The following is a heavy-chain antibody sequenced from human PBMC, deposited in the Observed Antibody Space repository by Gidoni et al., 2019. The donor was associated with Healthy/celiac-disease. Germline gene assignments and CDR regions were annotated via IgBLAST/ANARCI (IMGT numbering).Heavy chain of an antibody. CDR1: GGPISSYY. D-gene: IGHD4-4*01. CDR3: ARTTVTTSYYYYYGMDV. Sequence: QVQLQESGPGLVKPSETLSLTCTVSGGPISSYYWSWIRQPPGKGLEWIGYIYYSGSTNYNPSLKRRVTISVDTSKNQFSLKLSSVTAADTAVYYCARTTVTTSYYYYYGMDVWGQGTTVTVSS. V-gene: IGHV4-59*08. CDR2: IYYSGST. J-gene: IGHJ6*02.